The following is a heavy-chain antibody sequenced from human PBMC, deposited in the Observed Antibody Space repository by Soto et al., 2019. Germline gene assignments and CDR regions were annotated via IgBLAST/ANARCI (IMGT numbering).Heavy chain of an antibody. Sequence: WGSLRLSCAASGFTFSDYYMSWIRQAPGKGLEWVSVIFSSGITYYANSVEGRFTISRDKSKNTLYLQMNSLRAEDTAVYYCVRHADSSGYLEYYFDYWGQGTQVTVSS. CDR1: GFTFSDYY. CDR2: IFSSGIT. CDR3: VRHADSSGYLEYYFDY. J-gene: IGHJ4*02. V-gene: IGHV3-66*04. D-gene: IGHD3-22*01.